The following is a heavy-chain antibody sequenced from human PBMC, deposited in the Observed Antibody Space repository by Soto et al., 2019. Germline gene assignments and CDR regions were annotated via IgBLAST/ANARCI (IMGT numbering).Heavy chain of an antibody. CDR2: IYPGDSNS. CDR3: ARLGPSTIDY. Sequence: PGESLKISCKGSGYSFTIYWIDWVRQMPGKGLEWMGTIYPGDSNSRYSPSFQGQVTFSADKSITTVYLQWSSLKASDTAMYYCARLGPSTIDYWGQGTLVTVSS. V-gene: IGHV5-51*01. CDR1: GYSFTIYW. J-gene: IGHJ4*02.